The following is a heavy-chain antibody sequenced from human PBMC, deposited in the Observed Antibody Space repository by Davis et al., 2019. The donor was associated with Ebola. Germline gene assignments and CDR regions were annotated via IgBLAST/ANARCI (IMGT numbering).Heavy chain of an antibody. V-gene: IGHV1-58*01. CDR1: GFTFTSSA. J-gene: IGHJ6*02. Sequence: AASVKVSCKASGFTFTSSAVQWVRQARGQRLEWIGWIVVGSGNTNYAQKFQERVTITRDMSTSQAYMEPSSLRSEVTAVYYCAADPRMAYYYGMDVWGQGTTVTVSS. D-gene: IGHD2-8*01. CDR3: AADPRMAYYYGMDV. CDR2: IVVGSGNT.